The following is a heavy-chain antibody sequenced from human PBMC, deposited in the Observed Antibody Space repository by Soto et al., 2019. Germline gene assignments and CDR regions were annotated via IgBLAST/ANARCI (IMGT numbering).Heavy chain of an antibody. CDR2: ISGSGGST. D-gene: IGHD3-22*01. V-gene: IGHV3-23*01. CDR3: AKDLSALYHSSGFHAFDI. J-gene: IGHJ3*02. Sequence: EVQLLESGGGLVQPGGSLRLSCAASGFTFSSYAMSWVRQAPGKGLEWVSAISGSGGSTYYADSVKGRFTISRDNSKNTLYLQMNSLRAEDTAVYYCAKDLSALYHSSGFHAFDIWGQGTMVTVSS. CDR1: GFTFSSYA.